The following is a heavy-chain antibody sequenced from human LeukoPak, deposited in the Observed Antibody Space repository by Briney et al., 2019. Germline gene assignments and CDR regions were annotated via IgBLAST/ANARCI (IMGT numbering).Heavy chain of an antibody. J-gene: IGHJ4*02. Sequence: PSETLSLTCAVYGGSFSGYYWSWIRQPPGKGREWIGEINHSGSTKYNPSLKSRVTISVDTSKNQFSLKLSSVTAADTAVYYCARGRYCSSTSCAFDYWGQGTLVTVSS. CDR2: INHSGST. CDR3: ARGRYCSSTSCAFDY. V-gene: IGHV4-34*01. CDR1: GGSFSGYY. D-gene: IGHD2-2*01.